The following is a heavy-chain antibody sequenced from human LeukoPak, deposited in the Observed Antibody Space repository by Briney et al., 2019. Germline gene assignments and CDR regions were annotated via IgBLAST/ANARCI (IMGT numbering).Heavy chain of an antibody. CDR3: AKDGPYTTVTTPFDY. V-gene: IGHV3-23*01. Sequence: GGSLRLSCAASGFTFSSYAMSWVRQAPGKGLEWVSAISGSGGSTYYADSVKGRFTIPRDNSKNTLYLQMNSLRAEDTAVYYCAKDGPYTTVTTPFDYWGQGTLVTVSS. CDR2: ISGSGGST. D-gene: IGHD4-17*01. J-gene: IGHJ4*02. CDR1: GFTFSSYA.